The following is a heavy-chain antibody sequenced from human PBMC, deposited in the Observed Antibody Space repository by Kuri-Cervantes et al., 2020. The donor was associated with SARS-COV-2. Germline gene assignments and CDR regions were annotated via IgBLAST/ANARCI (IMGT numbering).Heavy chain of an antibody. D-gene: IGHD3-3*01. Sequence: GSLRLSCTVSGGSISNYGYYWSWIRQPPGKGLEWIGSIYYSGSTYYNPSLKSRVTISVDTSKNQFSLKLSSVTAADTAVYYCARAPYDFWSGYYGYFDYWGQGTLVTVSS. V-gene: IGHV4-39*01. CDR2: IYYSGST. J-gene: IGHJ4*02. CDR3: ARAPYDFWSGYYGYFDY. CDR1: GGSISNYGYY.